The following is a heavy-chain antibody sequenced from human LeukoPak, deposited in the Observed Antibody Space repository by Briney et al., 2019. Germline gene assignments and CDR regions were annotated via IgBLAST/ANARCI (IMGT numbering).Heavy chain of an antibody. CDR3: AREDSSGYYDPFDY. CDR1: GFTFSSYS. CDR2: ISSSSSTI. V-gene: IGHV3-48*04. Sequence: GGSLRLSCAASGFTFSSYSMNWVRQAPGKGLEWVSYISSSSSTIYYADSVKGRLTISRDNAKNSLYLQMNSLRAEDTAVYYCAREDSSGYYDPFDYWGQGTLVTVSS. J-gene: IGHJ4*02. D-gene: IGHD3-22*01.